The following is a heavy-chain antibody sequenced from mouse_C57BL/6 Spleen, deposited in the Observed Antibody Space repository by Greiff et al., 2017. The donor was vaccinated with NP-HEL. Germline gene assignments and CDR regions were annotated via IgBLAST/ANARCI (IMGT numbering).Heavy chain of an antibody. V-gene: IGHV5-4*01. Sequence: EVQLVESGGGLVKPGGSLKLSCAASGFTFSSYAMSWVRQTPEKRLEWVATISDGGSYTYYSDNVKGRVTISGDNAKNNLYLQISHLKSEDTAMYYCARDYYGSSYGYFDVWGTGTTVTVSS. CDR3: ARDYYGSSYGYFDV. CDR2: ISDGGSYT. CDR1: GFTFSSYA. D-gene: IGHD1-1*01. J-gene: IGHJ1*03.